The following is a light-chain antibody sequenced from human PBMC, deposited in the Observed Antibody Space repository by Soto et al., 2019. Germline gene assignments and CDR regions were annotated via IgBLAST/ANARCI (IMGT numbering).Light chain of an antibody. Sequence: QSVLTQPPSVSAAPGQKVTISCSGSGSNIGSDYVSWFQQVPGTAPKLLIYDNYKRPSEIPDRFSGSKSGTSATLGITGLQTGDEADYYCASWDFTLSAGVFGGGTKLTVL. CDR2: DNY. V-gene: IGLV1-51*01. CDR3: ASWDFTLSAGV. CDR1: GSNIGSDY. J-gene: IGLJ3*02.